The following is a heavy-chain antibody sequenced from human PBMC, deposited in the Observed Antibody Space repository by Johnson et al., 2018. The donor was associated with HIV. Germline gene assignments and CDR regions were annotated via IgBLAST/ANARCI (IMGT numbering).Heavy chain of an antibody. CDR1: GFTFDDYG. CDR3: ARGYCSSTSCYAFFLPFDI. J-gene: IGHJ3*02. CDR2: INWNGGST. V-gene: IGHV3-20*04. D-gene: IGHD2-2*01. Sequence: VQLVESGGGLVQPGRSLRLSCAASGFTFDDYGMSWVRQAPGKGLEWVSGINWNGGSTGYADSVKGRFTISRDNAKNSLYLQMNSLRAEDTALYYCARGYCSSTSCYAFFLPFDIWGQGTMVTVSS.